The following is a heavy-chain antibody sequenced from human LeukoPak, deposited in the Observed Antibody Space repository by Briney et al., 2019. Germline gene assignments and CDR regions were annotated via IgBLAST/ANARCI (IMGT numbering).Heavy chain of an antibody. CDR1: GFTLSTDW. CDR3: ARDGDCSGGSCYPSEAY. CDR2: IKQDGGEK. D-gene: IGHD2-15*01. Sequence: GRSLRLSRAASGFTLSTDWMNWVRQAPGKGPEWVANIKQDGGEKYYVDSVKGRFTISRDNAKNSLYLQMNSLRAEDTAVYYCARDGDCSGGSCYPSEAYWGQGTLVTVSS. V-gene: IGHV3-7*01. J-gene: IGHJ4*02.